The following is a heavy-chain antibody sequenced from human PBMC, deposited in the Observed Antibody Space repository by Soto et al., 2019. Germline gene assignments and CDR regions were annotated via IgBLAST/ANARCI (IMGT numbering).Heavy chain of an antibody. D-gene: IGHD3-22*01. V-gene: IGHV1-18*01. J-gene: IGHJ4*02. Sequence: ASVKVSCKASGYTFTSYGISWVRQAPGQGLEWMGWISAYNGNTNYAQKLQGRVTMTTDTSTSTAYMELRSLRSDDTAVYYCARPRLMYYYDSSGYPYYFDYWGQGTLVTSPQ. CDR2: ISAYNGNT. CDR1: GYTFTSYG. CDR3: ARPRLMYYYDSSGYPYYFDY.